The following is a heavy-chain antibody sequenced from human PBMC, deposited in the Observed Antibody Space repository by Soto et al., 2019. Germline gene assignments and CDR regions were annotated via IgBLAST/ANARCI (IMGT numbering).Heavy chain of an antibody. V-gene: IGHV1-18*01. CDR1: GYTFTSYG. CDR2: IRAYNGIT. Sequence: QVQLVQSGAEVKKPGASVKVSCKASGYTFTSYGISWVRQAPGQGLEWMGWIRAYNGITNYAQKLQGRVTMTTDTSKSTGYMDLRSLRSDGTAVYYCARDLPPEDYWGQGTLVTVSS. J-gene: IGHJ4*02. CDR3: ARDLPPEDY.